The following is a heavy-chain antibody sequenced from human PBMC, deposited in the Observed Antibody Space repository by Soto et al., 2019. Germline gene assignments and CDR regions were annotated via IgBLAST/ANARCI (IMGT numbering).Heavy chain of an antibody. V-gene: IGHV3-53*01. J-gene: IGHJ4*02. CDR2: IYSGGST. D-gene: IGHD4-17*01. Sequence: EVQLVESGGGLIQPGGSLRLSCAASGFTVSSNYMSWVRQAPGKGLEWVSIIYSGGSTYYADSVKGRFTIPRDNSKHPLYLQMNSLRAEDTAVYYCARVGDYAAKDWGQGTLVTVSS. CDR3: ARVGDYAAKD. CDR1: GFTVSSNY.